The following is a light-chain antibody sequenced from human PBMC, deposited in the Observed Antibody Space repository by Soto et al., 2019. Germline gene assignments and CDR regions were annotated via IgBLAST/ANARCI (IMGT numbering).Light chain of an antibody. V-gene: IGLV2-14*01. CDR3: SSYTSTSTYV. CDR2: DVS. J-gene: IGLJ1*01. CDR1: SSDVGAYNY. Sequence: QSALTQPASVSGSPGQSITISCTGTSSDVGAYNYVSWYQQHPGKAPKLMIHDVSNRPSGVSNRFSGSKSGNTASLTISGLQDEDEADYYCSSYTSTSTYVFGTGTKVTVL.